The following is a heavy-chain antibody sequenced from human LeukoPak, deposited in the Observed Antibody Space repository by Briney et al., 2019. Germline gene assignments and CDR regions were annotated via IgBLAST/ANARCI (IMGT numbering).Heavy chain of an antibody. CDR3: ARESPQYNWNDGYYYYMDV. Sequence: GGSLRLSCAASGFTFSDYYMSWIRQAPGKGLEWVSYISSSGSTIYYADSVKGRFTISRDNAKNSLYLQMNNLRVEDTAVYYCARESPQYNWNDGYYYYMDVWGKGTTVTVSS. CDR1: GFTFSDYY. V-gene: IGHV3-11*01. D-gene: IGHD1-1*01. CDR2: ISSSGSTI. J-gene: IGHJ6*03.